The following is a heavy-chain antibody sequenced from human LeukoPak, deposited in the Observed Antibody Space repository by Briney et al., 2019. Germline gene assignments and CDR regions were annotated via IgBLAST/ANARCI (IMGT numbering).Heavy chain of an antibody. CDR1: GYTFTSYD. D-gene: IGHD5-18*01. V-gene: IGHV1-8*01. CDR3: ARLARYSAMVIEDY. CDR2: MNPNSGNT. J-gene: IGHJ4*02. Sequence: ASVKVSCKASGYTFTSYDINWVRQATGQGLEWMGWMNPNSGNTGYAQKFQSRVTMTRNTSISTAYMELSSLRSEDTAVYYCARLARYSAMVIEDYWGQGTLVTVSS.